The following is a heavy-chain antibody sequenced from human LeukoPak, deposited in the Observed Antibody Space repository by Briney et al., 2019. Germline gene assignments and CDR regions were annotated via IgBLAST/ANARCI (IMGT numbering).Heavy chain of an antibody. Sequence: SETLSLTCTVSGGSISSSSYYWGWIRQPPGKGLEWIGSIYYSGSTYYNPSLKSRVTISVDTSKNQFSLKLSSVTAADTAVYYCARARPYYYYYMDVWGKGTTVTVSS. V-gene: IGHV4-39*07. CDR1: GGSISSSSYY. J-gene: IGHJ6*03. CDR3: ARARPYYYYYMDV. CDR2: IYYSGST.